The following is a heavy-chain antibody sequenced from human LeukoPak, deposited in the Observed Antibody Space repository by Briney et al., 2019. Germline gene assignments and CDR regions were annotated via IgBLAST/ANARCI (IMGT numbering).Heavy chain of an antibody. CDR2: ISYDGSNK. Sequence: GGSLRLSCAASGFTFSSYAMHWVRQAPGKGLEWVAVISYDGSNKYYADSVKGRFTISRDNSKTTLYLQMNSLRAEDTAVYYCARDRVGATDYFDYWGQGTLVTVSS. J-gene: IGHJ4*02. V-gene: IGHV3-30-3*01. CDR3: ARDRVGATDYFDY. CDR1: GFTFSSYA. D-gene: IGHD1-26*01.